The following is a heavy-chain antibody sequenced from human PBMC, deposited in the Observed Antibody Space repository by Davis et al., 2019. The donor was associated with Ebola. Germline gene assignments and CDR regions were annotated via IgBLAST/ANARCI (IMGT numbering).Heavy chain of an antibody. CDR3: GSGYYYYGMDV. D-gene: IGHD3-10*01. V-gene: IGHV1-69*02. Sequence: RFQGRLTITADTSTDTAYMELSSLRSEDTAVYYCGSGYYYYGMDVWGQGTTVTVSS. J-gene: IGHJ6*02.